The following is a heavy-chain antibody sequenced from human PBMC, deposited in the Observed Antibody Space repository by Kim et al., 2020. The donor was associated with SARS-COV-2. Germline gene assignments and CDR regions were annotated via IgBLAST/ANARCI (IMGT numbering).Heavy chain of an antibody. J-gene: IGHJ4*02. V-gene: IGHV3-7*03. CDR2: LNQDGSAK. D-gene: IGHD2-21*01. CDR3: VRGIASV. Sequence: GGSLRLSCAASGFTFSSYWMSWVRQAPGKGLEWVANLNQDGSAKFYVDPVKGRFTISRDNAKNSVFLEMNSLRAEDTAVYYCVRGIASVWGQGNRVTV. CDR1: GFTFSSYW.